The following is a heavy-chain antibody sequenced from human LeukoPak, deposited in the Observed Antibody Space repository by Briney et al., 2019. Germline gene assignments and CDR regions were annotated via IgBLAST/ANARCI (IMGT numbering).Heavy chain of an antibody. CDR1: GFTFSSYG. V-gene: IGHV3-NL1*01. J-gene: IGHJ6*02. CDR3: ATDSDIDGMDV. CDR2: IYSIGST. D-gene: IGHD3-10*01. Sequence: GGSLRLSCAASGFTFSSYGMHWVRQAPGKGLEWVSVIYSIGSTYYADSVKGRFTIPRDNSKNTLYLQMNSLRAEDTAVYYCATDSDIDGMDVWGQGTTVTVSS.